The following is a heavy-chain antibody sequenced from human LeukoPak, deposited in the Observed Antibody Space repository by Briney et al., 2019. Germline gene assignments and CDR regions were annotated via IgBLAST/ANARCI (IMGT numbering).Heavy chain of an antibody. J-gene: IGHJ4*02. Sequence: PSETLSLTCAVYGGSFSGYYWSWIRQPPGKGLEWIGEINHSGSTNYNPSLKSRVTISVDTSKNQFSLKLSSVTAADTAVYYCARGGRYDYVWGSYRPFDYWGQGTLVTVSS. CDR1: GGSFSGYY. CDR2: INHSGST. V-gene: IGHV4-34*01. D-gene: IGHD3-16*02. CDR3: ARGGRYDYVWGSYRPFDY.